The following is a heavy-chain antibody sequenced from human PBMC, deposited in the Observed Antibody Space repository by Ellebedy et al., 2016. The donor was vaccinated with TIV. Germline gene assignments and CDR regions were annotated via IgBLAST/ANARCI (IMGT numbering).Heavy chain of an antibody. CDR2: ICWNSGSL. V-gene: IGHV3-9*01. Sequence: PGGSLRLSCAASGFTFDEYAMHWVRQAPGKGLEWVSNICWNSGSLGYADSVKGRFTISRDNAKNSLDLQMNSLRAEDTAFYYCAKDIRRGMGFDYWGQGTLVIVSS. CDR3: AKDIRRGMGFDY. D-gene: IGHD6-13*01. J-gene: IGHJ4*02. CDR1: GFTFDEYA.